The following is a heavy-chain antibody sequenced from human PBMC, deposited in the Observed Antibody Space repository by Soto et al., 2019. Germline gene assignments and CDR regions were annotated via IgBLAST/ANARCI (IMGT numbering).Heavy chain of an antibody. Sequence: GVSLRLSCAASGFTFSNYAMSWVRQAPGKGLEWVSTITGSAGGTYYADSMKGRFTISRDNSKSTLYLQMYSLRVEDTAVYYCARESEHWGQGTLVTVSS. D-gene: IGHD1-1*01. CDR3: ARESEH. CDR1: GFTFSNYA. CDR2: ITGSAGGT. V-gene: IGHV3-23*01. J-gene: IGHJ4*02.